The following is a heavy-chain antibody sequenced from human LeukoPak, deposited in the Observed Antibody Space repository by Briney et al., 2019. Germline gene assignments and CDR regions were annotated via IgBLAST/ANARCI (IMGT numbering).Heavy chain of an antibody. D-gene: IGHD4-17*01. J-gene: IGHJ5*02. CDR2: IYYSGST. Sequence: PSETLSLTCTVSGGSIRSYYWSWIRQPPRKGLEWIGYIYYSGSTNYNPSLKSRVTISVDMSKNQFSLNLNSVTAADTAVYYCARHPTVTTGRWFDPWGQGTLVTVSS. CDR1: GGSIRSYY. CDR3: ARHPTVTTGRWFDP. V-gene: IGHV4-59*08.